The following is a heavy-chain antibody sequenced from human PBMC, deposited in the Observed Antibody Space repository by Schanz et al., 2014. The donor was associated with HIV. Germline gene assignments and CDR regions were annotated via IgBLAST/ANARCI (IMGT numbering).Heavy chain of an antibody. Sequence: VQLLESGGGVVQPGRSLRLSCAASGFTFSDYGMHWVRQAPGKGLEWVAVIWNDGSNTFYADSVRGRFTISRDNSKNTLYLQMNSLRAEDTAVYYCVRGLLFQGFFDSWGQGALVTVSS. CDR2: IWNDGSNT. J-gene: IGHJ4*02. CDR1: GFTFSDYG. CDR3: VRGLLFQGFFDS. D-gene: IGHD3-10*01. V-gene: IGHV3-33*01.